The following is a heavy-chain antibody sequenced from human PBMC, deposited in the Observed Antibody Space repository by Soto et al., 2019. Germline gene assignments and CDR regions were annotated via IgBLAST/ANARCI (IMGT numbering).Heavy chain of an antibody. J-gene: IGHJ6*02. CDR3: ARDPPNYCSSTGCFLYYYGMDV. Sequence: ASVQVSCKASGYTFTGYYMHWVRQAPGHGLEWMGWINPNSGGTNYAQKFQGRVTMTRDTSISTAYMELSRLRSDDTAVYYCARDPPNYCSSTGCFLYYYGMDVWGQGATVTVSS. CDR2: INPNSGGT. V-gene: IGHV1-2*02. CDR1: GYTFTGYY. D-gene: IGHD2-2*01.